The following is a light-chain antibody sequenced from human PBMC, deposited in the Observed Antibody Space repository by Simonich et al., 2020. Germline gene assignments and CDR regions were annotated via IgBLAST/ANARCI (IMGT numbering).Light chain of an antibody. CDR3: QQFNSYPLT. Sequence: DIVMTQSPDSLAVSLGERATINCKSSQSVFYSSNNKNYLAWYQQKPGQPPKLLIYWASSRESWVPDRFSGSGSGTDFTLTISSLQAEDVAVYYCQQFNSYPLTFGGGTKVEIK. CDR1: QSVFYSSNNKNY. J-gene: IGKJ4*01. V-gene: IGKV4-1*01. CDR2: WAS.